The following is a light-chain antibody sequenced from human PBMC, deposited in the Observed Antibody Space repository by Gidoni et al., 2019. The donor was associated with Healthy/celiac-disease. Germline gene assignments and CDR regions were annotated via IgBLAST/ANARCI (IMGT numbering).Light chain of an antibody. CDR3: MQSIQTPSS. J-gene: IGKJ2*03. CDR2: LGS. V-gene: IGKV2-28*01. CDR1: QRLLHGHGYNY. Sequence: DSVVTQSTLSLPVTTGEPASISCMSSQRLLHGHGYNYLHWYLQKPGQSPHLLIYLGSNRASGVPARFSGSGSGTDFTLNISRVDAEDVAVYYCMQSIQTPSSFGQGTKLEIK.